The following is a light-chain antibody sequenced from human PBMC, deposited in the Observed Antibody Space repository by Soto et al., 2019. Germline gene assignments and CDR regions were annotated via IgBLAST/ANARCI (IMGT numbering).Light chain of an antibody. V-gene: IGKV3-15*01. CDR3: QQYNNWTRT. J-gene: IGKJ1*01. Sequence: EIVITQSPATLSVSPGEGVTLSCRAGQSVRSNLAWYQQKPGQAPRLLIYGASTRATGIPARFSGSGSGTELTLTISSLKPEDFAVYYCQQYNNWTRTFGQGTKVDIK. CDR2: GAS. CDR1: QSVRSN.